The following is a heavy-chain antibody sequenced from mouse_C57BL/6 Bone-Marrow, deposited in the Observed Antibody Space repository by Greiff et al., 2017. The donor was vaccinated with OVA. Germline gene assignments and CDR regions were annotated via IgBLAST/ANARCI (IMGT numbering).Heavy chain of an antibody. J-gene: IGHJ4*01. V-gene: IGHV1-54*01. CDR3: ARSHSSYAMDY. Sequence: QVQLKESGAELVRPGTSVKVSCKASGYAFTNYLIEWVKQRPGQGLEWIGVINPGSGGTNYNEKFKGKATLTADKSSSTAYMQLSSLTSEDSAVYFCARSHSSYAMDYWGQGTSVTVSS. CDR2: INPGSGGT. D-gene: IGHD1-1*01. CDR1: GYAFTNYL.